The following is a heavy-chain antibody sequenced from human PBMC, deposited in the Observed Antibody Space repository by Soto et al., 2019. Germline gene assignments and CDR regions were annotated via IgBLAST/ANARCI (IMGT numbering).Heavy chain of an antibody. CDR2: IIPILGIA. Sequence: QVQLVQSGAEVKKPGSSVKVSCKASGGTFSSYTISWVRQAPGQGLEWMGRIIPILGIANYAQKFQGRVTITADKSTSTAYMELSSLRSEDTAVYYCASFEGYSDSSGYPDPWGQGTLVTVSS. CDR1: GGTFSSYT. CDR3: ASFEGYSDSSGYPDP. J-gene: IGHJ5*02. V-gene: IGHV1-69*02. D-gene: IGHD3-22*01.